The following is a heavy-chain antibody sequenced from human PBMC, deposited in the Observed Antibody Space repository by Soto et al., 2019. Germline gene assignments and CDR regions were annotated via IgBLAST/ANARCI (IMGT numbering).Heavy chain of an antibody. J-gene: IGHJ6*02. Sequence: QVQLQESGPGLVKPSQTLSLTCTVSGDSVTSAPYYWYWIRQHPGKGLEWIGYIYYDVSTYYNPSLKSRVTISIDPSKDQFSLKVTSVTAADTALYYCARGTEVPGHARRYYYGIDVWGQGTTVTVSS. CDR2: IYYDVST. V-gene: IGHV4-31*03. D-gene: IGHD3-16*01. CDR3: ARGTEVPGHARRYYYGIDV. CDR1: GDSVTSAPYY.